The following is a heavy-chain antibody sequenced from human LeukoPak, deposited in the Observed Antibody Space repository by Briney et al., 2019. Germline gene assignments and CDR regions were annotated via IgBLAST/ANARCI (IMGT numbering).Heavy chain of an antibody. Sequence: SETLSLTCTVSGGSISVNTYYCAWIRQPPGRGLEWIGSVHYSRRTDYNPSLKSRVTISVDTAKNQLSLSLNSLTAADTAVYYCARHGPVVTATEAFDLWGQGTMVTVSS. V-gene: IGHV4-39*01. CDR2: VHYSRRT. J-gene: IGHJ3*01. CDR3: ARHGPVVTATEAFDL. D-gene: IGHD2-21*02. CDR1: GGSISVNTYY.